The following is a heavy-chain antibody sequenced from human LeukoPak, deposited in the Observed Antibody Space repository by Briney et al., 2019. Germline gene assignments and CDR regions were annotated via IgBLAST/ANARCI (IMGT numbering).Heavy chain of an antibody. J-gene: IGHJ4*02. CDR1: GFTFSSYA. D-gene: IGHD3-16*02. Sequence: GGSLRLSCAASGFTFSSYAMHWVRRAPGKGLEWVAVISYDGSNKYYADSVKGRFTISRDNSKNTLYLQMNSLRAEDTAVYYCARMSGYVWGSYRYTPDYWGQGTLVTVSS. CDR2: ISYDGSNK. CDR3: ARMSGYVWGSYRYTPDY. V-gene: IGHV3-30-3*01.